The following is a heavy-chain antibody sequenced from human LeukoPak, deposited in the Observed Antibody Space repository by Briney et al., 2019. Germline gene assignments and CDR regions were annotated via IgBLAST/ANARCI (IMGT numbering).Heavy chain of an antibody. J-gene: IGHJ4*02. CDR2: VSGSGGGT. Sequence: AGGSLRLSCAASGFPFSSYAMSWVRQAPGKGLEWVSVVSGSGGGTYYADSAKGRFAISGDNSKNTVYLQMNSLRAEDTALYYCAKGGVYGDYYFDYWGQGTLVTVSS. CDR3: AKGGVYGDYYFDY. D-gene: IGHD4-17*01. CDR1: GFPFSSYA. V-gene: IGHV3-23*01.